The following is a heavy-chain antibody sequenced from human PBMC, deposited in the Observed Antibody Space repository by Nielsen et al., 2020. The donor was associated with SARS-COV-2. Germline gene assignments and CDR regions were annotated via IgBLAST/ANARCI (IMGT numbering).Heavy chain of an antibody. CDR1: GGSISSNNW. CDR3: ARDCSCGLGSSPSYYFDY. J-gene: IGHJ4*02. Sequence: SETLSLTCAVSGGSISSNNWWSWVRQPPGKGLEWIGEIYHRGSTNYSPSLKTRVTISVDKSKNQFSLELRSVTAADTAVYYLARDCSCGLGSSPSYYFDYLGPGTLVTVSS. CDR2: IYHRGST. V-gene: IGHV4-4*02. D-gene: IGHD7-27*01.